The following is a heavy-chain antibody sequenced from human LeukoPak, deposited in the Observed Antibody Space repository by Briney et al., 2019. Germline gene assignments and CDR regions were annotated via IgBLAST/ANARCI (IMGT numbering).Heavy chain of an antibody. Sequence: PGGSLRLSCTASAFTFTNYWMSWVRQAPGKGLEWVANIKQDGSEKYYVDSVKGRFTISRDNSKNTLYLQMNSLRAEDTAVYYCAKDGDSSGWSYYFDYWGQGTLVTVSS. J-gene: IGHJ4*02. CDR1: AFTFTNYW. V-gene: IGHV3-7*03. D-gene: IGHD6-19*01. CDR3: AKDGDSSGWSYYFDY. CDR2: IKQDGSEK.